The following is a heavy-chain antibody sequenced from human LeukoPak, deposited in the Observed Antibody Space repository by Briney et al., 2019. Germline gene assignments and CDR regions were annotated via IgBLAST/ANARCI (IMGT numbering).Heavy chain of an antibody. V-gene: IGHV4-59*11. CDR2: VYDIGST. CDR3: ASARSGWSLNYYYYYMDV. CDR1: GGSIGSHY. J-gene: IGHJ6*03. D-gene: IGHD6-19*01. Sequence: SETLSLTCTVSGGSIGSHYWTWIRQTPGKGLEWIGYVYDIGSTKYNPSLKSRVTISVDTSKNQFSLKLSSVTAADTAVYYCASARSGWSLNYYYYYMDVWGKGTTVTVSS.